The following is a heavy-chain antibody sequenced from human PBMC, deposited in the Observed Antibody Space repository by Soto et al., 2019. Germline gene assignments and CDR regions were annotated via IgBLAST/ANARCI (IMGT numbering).Heavy chain of an antibody. CDR1: GFTFSSYG. J-gene: IGHJ6*02. CDR3: AKFLEWLSVGGGMDV. Sequence: QVQLVESGGGVVQPGRSLRLSCAASGFTFSSYGMHWVRQAPGKGLEWVAVISCDGSNKYYADSVKGRFTISRDNSKNALYLQMNSLRAEDTAVYYCAKFLEWLSVGGGMDVWGQGTTVTVSS. D-gene: IGHD3-3*01. V-gene: IGHV3-30*18. CDR2: ISCDGSNK.